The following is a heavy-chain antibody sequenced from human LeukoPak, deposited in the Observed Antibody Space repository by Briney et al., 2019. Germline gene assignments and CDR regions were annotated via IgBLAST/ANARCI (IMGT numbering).Heavy chain of an antibody. J-gene: IGHJ4*02. Sequence: PVGSLRLSCAASEFTFSSYSMNWVRQAPGKGLEWVSSISSSSSYIYYADSVKGRFTISRDNAKNSLYLQMNSLRAEDTAVYYCARDLIVGGTDILRYWGQGTLVTVSS. V-gene: IGHV3-21*01. CDR3: ARDLIVGGTDILRY. CDR1: EFTFSSYS. CDR2: ISSSSSYI. D-gene: IGHD1-26*01.